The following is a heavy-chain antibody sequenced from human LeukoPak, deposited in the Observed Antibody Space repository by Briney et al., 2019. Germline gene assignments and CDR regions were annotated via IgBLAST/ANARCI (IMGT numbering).Heavy chain of an antibody. CDR2: INHSGST. J-gene: IGHJ5*02. Sequence: SETLSLTCAVYGGSFSGYYWSWIRQPPGKGLEWIGEINHSGSTNYNPSLKSRVTISVDTSKNQFSLKLSSVTAADTAVYYCARLYDSSGYSNWFDPWGQGTLVTVSS. CDR3: ARLYDSSGYSNWFDP. D-gene: IGHD3-22*01. CDR1: GGSFSGYY. V-gene: IGHV4-34*01.